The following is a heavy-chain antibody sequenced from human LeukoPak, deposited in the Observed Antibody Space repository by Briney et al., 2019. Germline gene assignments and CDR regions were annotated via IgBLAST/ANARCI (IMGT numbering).Heavy chain of an antibody. CDR2: IISSSSYI. CDR3: ARGLMTTVNWFDP. D-gene: IGHD4-17*01. J-gene: IGHJ5*02. V-gene: IGHV3-21*01. CDR1: GFTFSSYS. Sequence: PGGSLRLSCAASGFTFSSYSMNWVRQAPGKGLEWVSSIISSSSYIYYADSVKGRFTISRDNAKNSLYLQMNSLRAEDTAVYYCARGLMTTVNWFDPWGQGTLVTVSS.